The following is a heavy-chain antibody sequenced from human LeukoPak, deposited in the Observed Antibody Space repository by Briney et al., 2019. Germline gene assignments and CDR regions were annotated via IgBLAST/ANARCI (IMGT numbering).Heavy chain of an antibody. Sequence: GGSLRLSCAASGFTFSSYEMNWVRQAPGKGLEWVSYISSSGSTIYYADSVKGRFTISRDNAKNSLYLQMNSLRAEDTALYYCAREDCSGGSCYLDYWGQRTRVTVSS. CDR1: GFTFSSYE. D-gene: IGHD2-15*01. CDR3: AREDCSGGSCYLDY. J-gene: IGHJ4*02. CDR2: ISSSGSTI. V-gene: IGHV3-48*03.